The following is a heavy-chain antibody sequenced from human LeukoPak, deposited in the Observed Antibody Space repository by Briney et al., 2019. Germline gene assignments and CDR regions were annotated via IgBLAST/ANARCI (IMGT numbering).Heavy chain of an antibody. J-gene: IGHJ3*02. CDR3: GKSKPPPPQWTDAFDI. Sequence: ASVKVSCKVSGYTLTELSMHWVRQAPGKGLEWMGGFDPEDGETIYAQKFQGRVTMTEDTSTDTAYMELSSLRSEDTAVYYCGKSKPPPPQWTDAFDIWGQGTMVTVSS. D-gene: IGHD6-19*01. CDR1: GYTLTELS. CDR2: FDPEDGET. V-gene: IGHV1-24*01.